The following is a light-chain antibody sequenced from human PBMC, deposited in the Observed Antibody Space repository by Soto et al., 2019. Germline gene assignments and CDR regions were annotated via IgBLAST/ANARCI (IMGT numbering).Light chain of an antibody. CDR3: QQFAASPRT. J-gene: IGKJ1*01. V-gene: IGKV3-20*01. CDR1: QSIATSQ. CDR2: GAS. Sequence: EIVLTQSPGTLSLSPGERATLFCRASQSIATSQLAWYQQKPGQAPRLLIGASTRATGIPDRFSDSGSGTDFTLTISRLEPEDFAVYYCQQFAASPRTFGQGTK.